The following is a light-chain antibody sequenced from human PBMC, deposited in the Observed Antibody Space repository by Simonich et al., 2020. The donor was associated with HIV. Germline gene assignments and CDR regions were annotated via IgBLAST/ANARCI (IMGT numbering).Light chain of an antibody. Sequence: EIVMTQSPATLSVSPGERATLSCRASQSVNSNLAWYQKKPGLPPRLLIYGASTRATGIPARFSGSGSGTEFTLTISSMQSEDFAVYSCQQYNDWPTFGGGTKVEIK. CDR3: QQYNDWPT. CDR2: GAS. CDR1: QSVNSN. J-gene: IGKJ4*01. V-gene: IGKV3-15*01.